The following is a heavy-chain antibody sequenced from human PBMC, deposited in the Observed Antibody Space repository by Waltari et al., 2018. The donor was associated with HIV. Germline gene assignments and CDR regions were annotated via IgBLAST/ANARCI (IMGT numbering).Heavy chain of an antibody. CDR2: ISAHPGNT. Sequence: QVQLVQSGAEVKKPGASVKVSCKASGYTFTSYGIGWVRQAPGQGLEWMGWISAHPGNTKYEQKFQGGVTLTTDTSTSTAYMELRSLRSDDTAVYYCARGWHYYDTSGYYSYFDYWGQGTLVTVSS. D-gene: IGHD3-22*01. J-gene: IGHJ4*02. V-gene: IGHV1-18*01. CDR1: GYTFTSYG. CDR3: ARGWHYYDTSGYYSYFDY.